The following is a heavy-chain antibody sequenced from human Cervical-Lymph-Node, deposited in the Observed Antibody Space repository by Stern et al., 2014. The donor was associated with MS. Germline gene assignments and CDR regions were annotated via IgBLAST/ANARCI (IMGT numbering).Heavy chain of an antibody. V-gene: IGHV1-69*01. CDR1: GGTFSSDA. CDR3: ASGTRSSWYFDF. J-gene: IGHJ4*02. CDR2: IIPIFETA. Sequence: VQLVESGAEVKKPGSSMKVSCKASGGTFSSDAIGRVRQAPGQGLEWMGGIIPIFETANYAQKFQGRVTITADQSTKTAYLELSSLTSGDTAMYFCASGTRSSWYFDFWGQGTLVTVST. D-gene: IGHD6-13*01.